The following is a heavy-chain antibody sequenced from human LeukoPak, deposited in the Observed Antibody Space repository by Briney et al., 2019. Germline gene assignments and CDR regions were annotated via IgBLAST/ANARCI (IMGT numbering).Heavy chain of an antibody. J-gene: IGHJ1*01. CDR1: RFTFRSYA. Sequence: GGSLRLSRAASRFTFRSYAMSWVREAPARELEWVSSLRGNGDTFYADSVKGRFTLSRDESRNTVYLHLNNLRVEGTAVYYCAKASWVSSADAVLWGQGTVVTVSS. CDR3: AKASWVSSADAVL. D-gene: IGHD3-16*01. CDR2: LRGNGDT. V-gene: IGHV3-23*01.